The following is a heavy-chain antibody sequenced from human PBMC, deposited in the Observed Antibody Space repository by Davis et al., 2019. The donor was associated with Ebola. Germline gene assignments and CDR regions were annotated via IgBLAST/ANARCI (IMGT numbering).Heavy chain of an antibody. J-gene: IGHJ4*02. CDR3: ARDLPTYPGITMVRGVPDY. Sequence: PGGSLRLSCAASGFTFSSYSMNWVRQAPGKGLEWVSSISSSSSYIYYADSVKGRFTISRDNAKNSLYLQMNSLRAEDTAVYYCARDLPTYPGITMVRGVPDYWGQGTLVTVSS. CDR1: GFTFSSYS. D-gene: IGHD3-10*01. CDR2: ISSSSSYI. V-gene: IGHV3-21*01.